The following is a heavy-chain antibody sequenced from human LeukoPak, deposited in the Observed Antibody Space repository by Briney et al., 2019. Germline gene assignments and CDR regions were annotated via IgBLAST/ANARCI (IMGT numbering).Heavy chain of an antibody. J-gene: IGHJ6*02. CDR3: ARDQGFGIYGDHGYGMDV. Sequence: GGSLSLSCAASGFTVSSNYMSWVRQAPGKGLEWVSVIYSGGSTYYADSVKGRFTISRDNSKNTLYLQMNSLGAEDTAVYYCARDQGFGIYGDHGYGMDVWGQGTTVTVSS. CDR2: IYSGGST. CDR1: GFTVSSNY. V-gene: IGHV3-66*01. D-gene: IGHD4-17*01.